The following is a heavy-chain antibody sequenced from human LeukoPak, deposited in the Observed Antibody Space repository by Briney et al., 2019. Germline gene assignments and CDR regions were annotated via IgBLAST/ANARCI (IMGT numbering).Heavy chain of an antibody. J-gene: IGHJ4*02. V-gene: IGHV4-59*08. CDR2: IYFSGST. CDR1: GGSISTYF. CDR3: ARHKSSGSYPLDY. Sequence: PSEILSLTCTVSGGSISTYFWSWLRQSPGKGLEWIGHIYFSGSTNYNPSLESRVTISVDTSKNQFSLKLSSVTAADTAVYYCARHKSSGSYPLDYWGQGTLVTVSS. D-gene: IGHD3-22*01.